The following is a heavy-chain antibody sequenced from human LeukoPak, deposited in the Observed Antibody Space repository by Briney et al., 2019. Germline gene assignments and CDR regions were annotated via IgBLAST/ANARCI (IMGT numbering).Heavy chain of an antibody. D-gene: IGHD3-3*01. CDR1: GGSFSGYY. J-gene: IGHJ5*02. V-gene: IGHV4-34*01. CDR2: INHSGST. CDR3: ARDSGGGSYDFWSGYPTGWFDP. Sequence: SETLSLTCAVYGGSFSGYYWSWIRQPPGKGLEWIGEINHSGSTNYNPSLKSRVTISVDTSKNQFSLKLSSVTAADTAVYYCARDSGGGSYDFWSGYPTGWFDPWGQGTLVTVSS.